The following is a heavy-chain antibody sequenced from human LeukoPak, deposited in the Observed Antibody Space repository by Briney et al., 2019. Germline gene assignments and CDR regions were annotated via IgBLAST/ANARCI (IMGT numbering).Heavy chain of an antibody. CDR2: INHSGST. CDR1: GGSFSGYY. CDR3: ARGQKWFGELLYSGQFDY. D-gene: IGHD3-10*01. V-gene: IGHV4-34*01. Sequence: SETLSLTCAVYGGSFSGYYWSWIRQPPGKGLEWIGEINHSGSTNYNPSLKSRVTISVDTSKNQFSLKLSSVTAADTAVYYCARGQKWFGELLYSGQFDYWGQGTLVTVSS. J-gene: IGHJ4*02.